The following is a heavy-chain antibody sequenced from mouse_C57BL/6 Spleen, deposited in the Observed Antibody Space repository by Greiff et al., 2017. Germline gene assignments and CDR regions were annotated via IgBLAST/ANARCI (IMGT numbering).Heavy chain of an antibody. V-gene: IGHV3-6*01. CDR3: ARVEGYYYGSPFDY. Sequence: EVQLQESGPGLVKPSQSLSLTCSVTGYSITSGYYWNWIRQFPGNKLEWMGYISYAGSTNYNPSLKNRISITRDTSKNQFFLKLNSVTTEDTATYYCARVEGYYYGSPFDYWGQGTTLTVSS. CDR1: GYSITSGYY. J-gene: IGHJ2*01. D-gene: IGHD1-1*01. CDR2: ISYAGST.